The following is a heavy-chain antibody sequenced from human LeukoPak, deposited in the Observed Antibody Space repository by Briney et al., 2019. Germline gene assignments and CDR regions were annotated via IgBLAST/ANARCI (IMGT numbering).Heavy chain of an antibody. J-gene: IGHJ4*02. V-gene: IGHV3-7*01. Sequence: PGGSLRLSCAASGFTFRSYWMSWVRQAPGKGLEWVANINQDERDRYYVDSVKGRFTISRDNAKNSLYLHMNSLRAEDTAVYYCARGESAAGDASEFAYWGQGILVTVSS. D-gene: IGHD6-13*01. CDR1: GFTFRSYW. CDR2: INQDERDR. CDR3: ARGESAAGDASEFAY.